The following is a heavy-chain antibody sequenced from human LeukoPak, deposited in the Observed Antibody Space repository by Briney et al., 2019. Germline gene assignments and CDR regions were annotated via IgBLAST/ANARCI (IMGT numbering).Heavy chain of an antibody. CDR1: GLSFSSYT. Sequence: GGSLRLSCAPSGLSFSSYTIHWVRQAPGKGLEWVSAISGSGGRTYYGDSVEGRFTISRDNSKNTLYLQMNSLRAEATAVYYCAGKTTVTTFWGQGTLVTVSS. D-gene: IGHD4-17*01. CDR2: ISGSGGRT. CDR3: AGKTTVTTF. J-gene: IGHJ4*02. V-gene: IGHV3-23*01.